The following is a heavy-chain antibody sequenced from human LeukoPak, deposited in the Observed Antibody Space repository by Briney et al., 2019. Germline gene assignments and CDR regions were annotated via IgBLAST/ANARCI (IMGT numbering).Heavy chain of an antibody. Sequence: PSETLSLTCTVSGASVRSYYWNWIRQPPGKTLEWIGYVYYSGRTNYNPSLTLKSRLTITIDTSKNQFSLKLTSVTAADTAVYYCARGSIAAPGDFDYWGQGTLVTVSS. CDR2: VYYSGRT. D-gene: IGHD6-13*01. J-gene: IGHJ4*02. V-gene: IGHV4-59*02. CDR1: GASVRSYY. CDR3: ARGSIAAPGDFDY.